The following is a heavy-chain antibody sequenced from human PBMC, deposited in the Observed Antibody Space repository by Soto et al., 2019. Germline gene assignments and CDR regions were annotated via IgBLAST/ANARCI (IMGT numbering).Heavy chain of an antibody. V-gene: IGHV3-64*01. Sequence: EMQLVESGGGLVQPGGSLRLSCAASGFTFSSYAMHWVRQAPGKGLEYVSAISSNGGSTYYANSVKGRFTISRDNSKNTLYLQMGSLRAEDMAVYYCARARGITMVRGVFDYWGQGTLVTVSS. J-gene: IGHJ4*02. CDR2: ISSNGGST. D-gene: IGHD3-10*01. CDR3: ARARGITMVRGVFDY. CDR1: GFTFSSYA.